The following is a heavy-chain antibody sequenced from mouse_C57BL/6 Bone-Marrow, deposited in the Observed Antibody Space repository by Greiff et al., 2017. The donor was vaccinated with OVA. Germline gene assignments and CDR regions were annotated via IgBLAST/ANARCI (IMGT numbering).Heavy chain of an antibody. CDR3: ARLNDGYYEFAD. V-gene: IGHV1-7*01. J-gene: IGHJ3*01. CDR2: INPSSGYT. Sequence: QVQLKESGAELAKPGASVKLSCKASGYTFTSYWMHWVKQRPGQGLEWIGYINPSSGYTKYNQKFKDKATLTADKSSSTAYMQLRSLTYEDSAVYYCARLNDGYYEFADWGKGTMVTVSA. CDR1: GYTFTSYW. D-gene: IGHD2-3*01.